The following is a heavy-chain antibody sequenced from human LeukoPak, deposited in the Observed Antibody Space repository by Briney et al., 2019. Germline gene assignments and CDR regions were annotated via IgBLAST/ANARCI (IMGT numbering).Heavy chain of an antibody. CDR1: GFTFSSYE. V-gene: IGHV3-48*03. D-gene: IGHD3-22*01. CDR3: ARDSYDSSGYYPDY. J-gene: IGHJ4*02. CDR2: ISSSGSTI. Sequence: GGSLRLSCVASGFTFSSYEMNWVRQAPGKGLEWVSYISSSGSTIYYADSVKGRFTISRDNAKNSLYLQMNSLRAEDTAVYYCARDSYDSSGYYPDYWGQGTLVTVSS.